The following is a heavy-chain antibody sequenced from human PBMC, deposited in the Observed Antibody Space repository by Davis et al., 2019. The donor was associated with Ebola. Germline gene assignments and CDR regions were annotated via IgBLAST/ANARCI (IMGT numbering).Heavy chain of an antibody. J-gene: IGHJ4*02. Sequence: HSQTLSLTCAISGNSVSSKGTAWNWIRQPPSRGLEWLGRTYYSSEWYNHYAVSVRSRITINPDTSKNQFSLQLNSVTPEDTAVYYCARGWLRGYLDYWGQGTLVTVSS. V-gene: IGHV6-1*01. CDR3: ARGWLRGYLDY. D-gene: IGHD3-3*01. CDR1: GNSVSSKGTA. CDR2: TYYSSEWYN.